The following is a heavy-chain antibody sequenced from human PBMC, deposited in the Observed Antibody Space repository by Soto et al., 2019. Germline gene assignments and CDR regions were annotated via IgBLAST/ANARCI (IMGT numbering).Heavy chain of an antibody. Sequence: QAQLVQSGAEVRKPGASVKVSCKASGYTFYSHSISWVRQAPGQGLEWMGRINADYGNTQYAQKFRGRVTMTTDTSTTTVYMELTNLRSDDTAVYYCARCRQGDYYYGMDVWGQGTTVTVSS. D-gene: IGHD1-26*01. CDR2: INADYGNT. V-gene: IGHV1-18*01. CDR3: ARCRQGDYYYGMDV. J-gene: IGHJ6*02. CDR1: GYTFYSHS.